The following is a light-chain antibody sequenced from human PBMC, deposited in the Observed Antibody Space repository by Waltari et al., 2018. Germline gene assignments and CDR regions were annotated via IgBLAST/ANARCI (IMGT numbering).Light chain of an antibody. CDR2: GGS. V-gene: IGKV3-15*01. CDR1: ENIGSS. Sequence: EVVMTQSPAILSVSPGERANLHCRASENIGSSLAWYQQKPGQGPSLLMYGGSPRVTGIPARFSGSGSGTEFTLTISTLQSEDSAVYYCQHYDNWPPWTFGQGTKVEIK. J-gene: IGKJ1*01. CDR3: QHYDNWPPWT.